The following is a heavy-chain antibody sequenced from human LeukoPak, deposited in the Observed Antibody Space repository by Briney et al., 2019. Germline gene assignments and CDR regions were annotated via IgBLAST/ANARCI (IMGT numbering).Heavy chain of an antibody. J-gene: IGHJ4*01. CDR2: IYRGDCDN. V-gene: IGHV5-51*01. CDR1: GYSFTNYW. D-gene: IGHD1-26*01. CDR3: VRRDAECELPDY. Sequence: EEPLKVSCKVSGYSFTNYWIGWVRQMPGTGLQWMGIIYRGDCDNRYSTYFQGQVTKPADNSISSALLQWSSLKASDTAMYYSVRRDAECELPDYWGHGTPVTVSS.